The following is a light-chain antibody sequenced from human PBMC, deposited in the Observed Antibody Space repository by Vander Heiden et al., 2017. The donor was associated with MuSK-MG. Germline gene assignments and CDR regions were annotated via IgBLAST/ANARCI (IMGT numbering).Light chain of an antibody. CDR1: QSVSSN. Sequence: EIMMTQSPATLSVSPGERATLSCMASQSVSSNLAWYKQKPGQAPRLLIYGASIMATGIKAMFSGSGVGTEVTLTINSRQSEDFEVYYCQQEKYWHHMHTFGQGTKLEIK. V-gene: IGKV3-15*01. CDR2: GAS. CDR3: QQEKYWHHMHT. J-gene: IGKJ2*01.